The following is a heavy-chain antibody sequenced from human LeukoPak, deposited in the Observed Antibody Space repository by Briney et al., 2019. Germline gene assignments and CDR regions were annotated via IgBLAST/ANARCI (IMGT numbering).Heavy chain of an antibody. CDR3: ARATHLQYFDY. V-gene: IGHV3-30*03. J-gene: IGHJ4*02. CDR2: ISYDGSNK. Sequence: GRSLRLSCAASGFTFSSYGIHWVRQAPGKGLEWVAVISYDGSNKYYADSVKGRFTISRDNSKNTLHLQMSSLRAEDTAVYYCARATHLQYFDYWGQGTLVTVSS. CDR1: GFTFSSYG.